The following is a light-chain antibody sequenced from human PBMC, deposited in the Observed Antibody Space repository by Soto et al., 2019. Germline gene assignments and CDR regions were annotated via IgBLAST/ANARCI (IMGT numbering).Light chain of an antibody. CDR1: SSAVGVHKF. CDR2: EVS. J-gene: IGLJ2*01. V-gene: IGLV2-14*01. Sequence: QSVLTQPRSVSGSPGQSVTISCTGTSSAVGVHKFVSWYQQHPGKAPKLMIYEVSNRPSGVSNRFSGSKSGNTASLTISGLQAEDEADYYCTSYTTSSTVVFGGGTKVTVL. CDR3: TSYTTSSTVV.